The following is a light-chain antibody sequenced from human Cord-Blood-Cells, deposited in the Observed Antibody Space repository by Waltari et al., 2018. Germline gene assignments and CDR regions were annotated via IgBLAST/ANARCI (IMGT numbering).Light chain of an antibody. V-gene: IGKV1-39*01. CDR1: QRISSY. CDR2: AAS. Sequence: DIQKTQPPSSLSASVGDRVTITCRASQRISSYLNWYQQKPGKAPKLLIYAASSLQSGVPSRFSGSGSGTDFTLTISSLQPEDFATYYCQQSYSTPLTFGGGTKVEIK. J-gene: IGKJ4*01. CDR3: QQSYSTPLT.